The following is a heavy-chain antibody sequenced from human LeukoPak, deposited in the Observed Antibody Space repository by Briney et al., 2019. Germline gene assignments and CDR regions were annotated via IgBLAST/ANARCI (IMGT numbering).Heavy chain of an antibody. CDR3: ARDVEQLVLSSAFDI. Sequence: YXVXXVRQAPGKGLEWVAGISYDGSDEYYAESVKGRFTISRDNSKNTLYLQMNSLRPEDTSVYYCARDVEQLVLSSAFDIWGQGTMVTVSS. CDR1: YX. D-gene: IGHD6-13*01. CDR2: ISYDGSDE. V-gene: IGHV3-30*01. J-gene: IGHJ3*02.